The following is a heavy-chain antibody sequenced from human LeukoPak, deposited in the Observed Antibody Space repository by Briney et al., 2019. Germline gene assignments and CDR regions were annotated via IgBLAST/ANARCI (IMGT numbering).Heavy chain of an antibody. CDR2: IYYSGST. V-gene: IGHV4-59*08. CDR1: GGSISSYY. J-gene: IGHJ4*02. CDR3: ARTPRYCSGGSCDWDDY. D-gene: IGHD2-15*01. Sequence: PSETLSLTCTVSGGSISSYYWSWIRQPPGKGLEWIGYIYYSGSTNYNPSLKSRVTISVDTSKNQFSLKLSSVTAADTAVYYCARTPRYCSGGSCDWDDYWGQGTLVTVSS.